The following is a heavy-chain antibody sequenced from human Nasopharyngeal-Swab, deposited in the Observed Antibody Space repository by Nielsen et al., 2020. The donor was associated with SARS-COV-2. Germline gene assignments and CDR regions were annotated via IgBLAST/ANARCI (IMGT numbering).Heavy chain of an antibody. V-gene: IGHV3-9*01. Sequence: SLKISCAASGFTFDDYAMHWVRQAPGKGLEWVSGISWNSGSIGYADSVKGRFTISRDNAKNSLYLQMNSLRAEDTALYYCARELQWFGELFHFGYWGQGTLVTVSS. CDR1: GFTFDDYA. J-gene: IGHJ4*02. CDR3: ARELQWFGELFHFGY. CDR2: ISWNSGSI. D-gene: IGHD3-10*01.